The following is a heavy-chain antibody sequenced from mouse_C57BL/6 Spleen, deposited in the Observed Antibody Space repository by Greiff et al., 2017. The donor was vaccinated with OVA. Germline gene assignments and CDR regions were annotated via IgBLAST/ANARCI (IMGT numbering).Heavy chain of an antibody. Sequence: RVEPGASVKMSCKASGYTFTDYNMHWVKQSHGKSLEWIGYINPNNGGTSYNQKFKGKATLTVNKSSSTAYMELRSLTSEDSAVYYCAAIYYYGSSYFDYWGQGTTLTVSS. D-gene: IGHD1-1*01. J-gene: IGHJ2*01. CDR3: AAIYYYGSSYFDY. CDR1: GYTFTDYN. CDR2: INPNNGGT. V-gene: IGHV1-22*01.